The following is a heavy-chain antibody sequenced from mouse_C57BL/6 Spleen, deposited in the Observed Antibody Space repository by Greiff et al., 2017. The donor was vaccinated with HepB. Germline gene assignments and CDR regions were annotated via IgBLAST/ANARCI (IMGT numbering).Heavy chain of an antibody. CDR2: INPGSGGT. V-gene: IGHV1-54*01. CDR1: GYAFTNYL. Sequence: VQGVESGAELVRPGPSVKVSCKASGYAFTNYLIEWVKQRPGQGLEWIGVINPGSGGTNYNEKFKGKATLTADKSSSTAYMQLSSLTSEDSAVYFCARGDTTVVDYWGQGTTLTVSS. D-gene: IGHD1-1*01. J-gene: IGHJ2*01. CDR3: ARGDTTVVDY.